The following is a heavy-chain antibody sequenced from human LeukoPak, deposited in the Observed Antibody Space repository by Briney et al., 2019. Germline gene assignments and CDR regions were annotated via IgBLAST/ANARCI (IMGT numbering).Heavy chain of an antibody. CDR2: INAGDGDT. CDR3: ARARSGYAY. J-gene: IGHJ4*02. Sequence: ASVKVSCKASGYSSTDYAIHWVRQAPGQGLQCMGWINAGDGDTKYLQKFQGRVTITRDTSASTAYMELSSLTSEDTAVYYCARARSGYAYWGQGTLVTVSS. D-gene: IGHD3-3*01. CDR1: GYSSTDYA. V-gene: IGHV1-3*01.